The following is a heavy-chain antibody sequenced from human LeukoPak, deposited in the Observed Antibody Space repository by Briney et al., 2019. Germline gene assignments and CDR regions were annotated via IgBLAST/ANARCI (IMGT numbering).Heavy chain of an antibody. D-gene: IGHD2-8*01. CDR1: GYSVTTYG. CDR2: INTDTGKP. V-gene: IGHV7-4-1*02. J-gene: IGHJ6*03. Sequence: ASVKVSCKASGYSVTTYGIYWVRQAPGQGLEWMGWINTDTGKPTYAQGFTGRFVLSLDTSVTTAYLQISSLKAEDTAVYYCARGIGIGVVLMVHGNMDVWGKGTTVTVSS. CDR3: ARGIGIGVVLMVHGNMDV.